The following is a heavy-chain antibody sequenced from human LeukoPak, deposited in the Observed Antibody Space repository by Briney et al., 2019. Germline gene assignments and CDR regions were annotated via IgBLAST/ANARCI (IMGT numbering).Heavy chain of an antibody. V-gene: IGHV3-48*01. CDR1: GFTFSSYR. Sequence: GGSLRLSCAASGFTFSSYRMNWVRQAPGKGLEWVSYISSSSSTIYYADSVKGRFTISRDNAKNSLYLQMNSLRAEDTAVYYCARETYYYDSSGYHLGAFDIWGQGTMVTVSS. CDR2: ISSSSSTI. CDR3: ARETYYYDSSGYHLGAFDI. D-gene: IGHD3-22*01. J-gene: IGHJ3*02.